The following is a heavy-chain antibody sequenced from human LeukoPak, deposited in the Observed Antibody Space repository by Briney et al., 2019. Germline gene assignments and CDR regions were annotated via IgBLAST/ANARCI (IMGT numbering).Heavy chain of an antibody. Sequence: PGGSLRLSCTASGFDFSNSFMTWGRQAPGEGLEWISYIFSRSTTIYYADSVKGRFTISRDNGKNTVYLQMNNLRVDDTAVFYCGKGSLAVPATPLDFWGQGTLVTVSA. D-gene: IGHD2-15*01. CDR1: GFDFSNSF. CDR3: GKGSLAVPATPLDF. CDR2: IFSRSTTI. J-gene: IGHJ4*02. V-gene: IGHV3-11*01.